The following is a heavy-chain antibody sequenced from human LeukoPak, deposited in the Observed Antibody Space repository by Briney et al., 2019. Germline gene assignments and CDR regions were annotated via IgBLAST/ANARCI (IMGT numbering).Heavy chain of an antibody. Sequence: GGTLRLSCAASGFTFNTYWMSWVRQAPGKGLEWVANIKQDGSEKYYVDSVKGRFTISRDNAKKSLYLQMKSLRAEDTAVYYCARHLSGVTGYSYGRGIDYWGQGTLVTVSS. CDR2: IKQDGSEK. J-gene: IGHJ4*02. CDR1: GFTFNTYW. CDR3: ARHLSGVTGYSYGRGIDY. V-gene: IGHV3-7*01. D-gene: IGHD5-18*01.